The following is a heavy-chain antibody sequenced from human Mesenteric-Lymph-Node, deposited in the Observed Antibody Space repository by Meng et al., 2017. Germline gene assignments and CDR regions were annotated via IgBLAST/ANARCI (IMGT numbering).Heavy chain of an antibody. CDR3: ARGPTTYFDY. D-gene: IGHD4-17*01. V-gene: IGHV4-30-4*01. CDR1: GASVSSGDYY. J-gene: IGHJ4*02. CDR2: IYYSGST. Sequence: QVQLQESGPGLVRPSETLSLTCSVSGASVSSGDYYWSWIRQPPGKGLEWIGYIYYSGSTYYNPSLKSRVTISVDTSKNQFSLKLSSVTAADTAVYYCARGPTTYFDYWGQGTLVTVSS.